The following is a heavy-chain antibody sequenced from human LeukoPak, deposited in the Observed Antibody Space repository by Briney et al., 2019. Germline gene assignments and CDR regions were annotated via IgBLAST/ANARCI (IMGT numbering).Heavy chain of an antibody. CDR2: ISYDGSNK. CDR3: ARDGGYSYGFSSGIFDY. CDR1: GFTFSSYA. Sequence: GGSLRLSCAASGFTFSSYAMHWVRQAPGKGLEWVAVISYDGSNKYYADSVKGRFTISRDNSKNTLYLQMNSLRAEDTAVYYCARDGGYSYGFSSGIFDYWGQGTLVTVSS. D-gene: IGHD5-18*01. J-gene: IGHJ4*02. V-gene: IGHV3-30-3*01.